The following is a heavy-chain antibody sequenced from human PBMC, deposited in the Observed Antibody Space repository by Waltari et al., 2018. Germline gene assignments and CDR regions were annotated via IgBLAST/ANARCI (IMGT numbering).Heavy chain of an antibody. J-gene: IGHJ4*02. D-gene: IGHD2-15*01. Sequence: EVQLVESGGGLVKPGGSLRLSCVVSGLXFRSYSMNWVRQALGKGLEWVSYISDGSDYSYYADSVKGRFTISRDNAKNSLYLQMNRLRTXDTAVYYCXRDFYCSDGRCTDXWXQGTLVTVSS. CDR3: XRDFYCSDGRCTDX. CDR1: GLXFRSYS. V-gene: IGHV3-21*01. CDR2: ISDGSDYS.